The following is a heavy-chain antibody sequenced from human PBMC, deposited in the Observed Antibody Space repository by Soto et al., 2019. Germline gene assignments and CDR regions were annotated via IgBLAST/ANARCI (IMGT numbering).Heavy chain of an antibody. V-gene: IGHV4-39*01. D-gene: IGHD3-9*01. CDR1: GGSTSSTIYY. Sequence: SETLSLTCTVSGGSTSSTIYYWGWIRQPPGKGLEWIGSIWYSGYIYYNPSLKSRVTISIDTSKNQFSLRLSSVTAADTAVYYCARHDNYDILTGFSFWGQGTQVTVSS. CDR2: IWYSGYI. J-gene: IGHJ4*02. CDR3: ARHDNYDILTGFSF.